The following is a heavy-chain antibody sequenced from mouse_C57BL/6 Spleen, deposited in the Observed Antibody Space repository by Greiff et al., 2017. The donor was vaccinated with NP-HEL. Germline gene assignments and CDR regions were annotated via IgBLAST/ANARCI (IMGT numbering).Heavy chain of an antibody. J-gene: IGHJ2*01. CDR1: GYTFTSYW. V-gene: IGHV1-53*01. D-gene: IGHD2-4*01. CDR2: INPSNGGT. Sequence: QVQLQQPGTELVKPGASVKLSCKASGYTFTSYWMHWVKQRPGQGLEWIGNINPSNGGTNYNEKFKSKATLTVDKSSSTAYMQLSSLTSEDAAVYYCAREDYDYEDYFDYWGQGTTLTVSS. CDR3: AREDYDYEDYFDY.